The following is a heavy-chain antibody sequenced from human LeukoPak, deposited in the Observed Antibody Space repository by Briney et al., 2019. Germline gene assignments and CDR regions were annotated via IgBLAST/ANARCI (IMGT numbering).Heavy chain of an antibody. Sequence: SETLSLTCTVSGGSISSYYWSWIRQPPGKGLEWTGYIYYSGSTNYNPSLKSRVTISVDTSKNQFSLKLSSVTAADTAVYYCARQPEDSSGYDYWGQGTLVTVSS. CDR2: IYYSGST. J-gene: IGHJ4*02. CDR3: ARQPEDSSGYDY. V-gene: IGHV4-59*08. D-gene: IGHD3-22*01. CDR1: GGSISSYY.